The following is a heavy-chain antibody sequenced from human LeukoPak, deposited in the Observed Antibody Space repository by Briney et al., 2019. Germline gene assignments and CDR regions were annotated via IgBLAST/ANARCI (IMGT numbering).Heavy chain of an antibody. CDR3: ATGTRYYYYMDV. D-gene: IGHD1-1*01. CDR2: IIPIFGTA. Sequence: SVKVSCKASGYTFNNYSINWVRQAPGQGLEWMGGIIPIFGTANYAQKFQGRVTMTEDTSTDTAYMELSSLRSEDTAVYYCATGTRYYYYMDVWGKGTTVTISS. J-gene: IGHJ6*03. CDR1: GYTFNNYS. V-gene: IGHV1-69*06.